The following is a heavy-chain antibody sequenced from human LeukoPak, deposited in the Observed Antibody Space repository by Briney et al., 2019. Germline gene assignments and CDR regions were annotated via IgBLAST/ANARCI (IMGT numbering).Heavy chain of an antibody. CDR2: IHHSGST. CDR3: ATEASGGYFDP. D-gene: IGHD3-22*01. Sequence: SETLSLTCTVSGGSISSYYWSWIRQPPGKGLDWIGYIHHSGSTNYNPSLKSRVTISVDTSKNQFSLRLGSVTAADTAVYYCATEASGGYFDPWGQGTLVTVSS. J-gene: IGHJ5*02. V-gene: IGHV4-59*12. CDR1: GGSISSYY.